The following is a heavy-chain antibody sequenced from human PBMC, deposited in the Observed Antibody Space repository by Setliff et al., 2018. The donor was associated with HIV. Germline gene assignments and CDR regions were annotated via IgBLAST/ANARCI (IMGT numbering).Heavy chain of an antibody. CDR2: IKQDGSEK. D-gene: IGHD1-26*01. J-gene: IGHJ4*02. Sequence: SCAASGFTFSTYWMSWVRQAPGKGLEWVANIKQDGSEKNYMDSVKGRFTISRDNAKNSLYLQMNSLRVEDTAVYYCATDCAVVGGTGSLDSWGQGTLVTVS. V-gene: IGHV3-7*05. CDR3: ATDCAVVGGTGSLDS. CDR1: GFTFSTYW.